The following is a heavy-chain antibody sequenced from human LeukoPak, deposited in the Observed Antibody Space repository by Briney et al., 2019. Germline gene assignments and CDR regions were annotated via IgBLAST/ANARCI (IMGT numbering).Heavy chain of an antibody. CDR2: INTDSGNP. CDR3: AREILRFDF. Sequence: ASVKVSCKASGYTFTSYSMNWVRQAPGQGLEWMGWINTDSGNPTYAQGFTGRFVFSLDSSVSTVYLQINNLMPEDTAKYFCAREILRFDFWGQGTTVTVSS. J-gene: IGHJ3*01. CDR1: GYTFTSYS. V-gene: IGHV7-4-1*02.